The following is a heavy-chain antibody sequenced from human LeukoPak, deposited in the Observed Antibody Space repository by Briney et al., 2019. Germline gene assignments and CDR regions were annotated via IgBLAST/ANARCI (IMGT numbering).Heavy chain of an antibody. CDR2: ISGSSGTI. CDR1: GFTFSTYS. CDR3: ARRPEFGVLYYMDV. J-gene: IGHJ6*03. D-gene: IGHD3-16*01. Sequence: GGSLRLSCAASGFTFSTYSMNWVRQPPGKGLEWVSYISGSSGTIYYAASVKGRFTISRDNAKNSLYLQMNSLRAEDTAVYYCARRPEFGVLYYMDVWGKGTTVTVSS. V-gene: IGHV3-48*01.